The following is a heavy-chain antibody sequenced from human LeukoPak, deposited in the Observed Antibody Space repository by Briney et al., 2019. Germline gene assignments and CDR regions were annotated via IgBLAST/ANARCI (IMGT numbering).Heavy chain of an antibody. J-gene: IGHJ4*02. V-gene: IGHV3-30*02. CDR1: GFTFSNSG. D-gene: IGHD3-22*01. Sequence: LTGGSLRLSCAASGFTFSNSGMHWVRQAPGKGLEWVAFIRFDGSSKFYTDSVKGRFTISRDNSKNTLNLQMNSLRAEDTAVYYCARDGNDSSGPWDYWGQGTLVTVSS. CDR2: IRFDGSSK. CDR3: ARDGNDSSGPWDY.